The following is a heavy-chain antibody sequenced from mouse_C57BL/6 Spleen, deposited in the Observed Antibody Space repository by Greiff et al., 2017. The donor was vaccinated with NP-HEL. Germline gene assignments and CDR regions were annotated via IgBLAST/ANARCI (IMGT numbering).Heavy chain of an antibody. Sequence: VQLKESGAELVRPGASVKLSCTASGFNIKDDYMHWVKQRPEQGLEWIGWLDPENGDTEYASKFQGKATITADTSSNTAYLQLSSLTSEDTAVYYCTSFITTVPRAMDYWGQGTSVTVSS. J-gene: IGHJ4*01. CDR1: GFNIKDDY. V-gene: IGHV14-4*01. CDR3: TSFITTVPRAMDY. CDR2: LDPENGDT. D-gene: IGHD1-1*01.